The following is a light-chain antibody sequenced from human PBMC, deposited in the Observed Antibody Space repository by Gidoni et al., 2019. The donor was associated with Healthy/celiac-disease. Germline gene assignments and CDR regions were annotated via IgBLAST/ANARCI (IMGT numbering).Light chain of an antibody. V-gene: IGKV3-20*01. CDR2: VAS. J-gene: IGKJ2*01. CDR1: QSVSSSY. CDR3: QQYGSSSVT. Sequence: IVLTQSPGTLSLSPGERATLSSRARQSVSSSYLAWYQQKPGQAPRLLIYVASSRATGIPDRFSGSGSGTDFTLTISRLEPEDVAVYYCQQYGSSSVTFGQGTKLEIK.